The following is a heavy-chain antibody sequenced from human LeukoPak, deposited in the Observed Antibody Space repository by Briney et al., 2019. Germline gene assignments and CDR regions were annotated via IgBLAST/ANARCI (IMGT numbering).Heavy chain of an antibody. V-gene: IGHV4-59*01. CDR1: GGSISSYY. CDR2: INYSGST. Sequence: SETLSLTCTVSGGSISSYYWNWIRQPPGKGLEWIGYINYSGSTNYNRSLESGFSISVDRPKNQLSLRRRSVTAADTAVYYCARSGWLQFDYFDYWGQGILVTVSS. CDR3: ARSGWLQFDYFDY. J-gene: IGHJ4*02. D-gene: IGHD5-24*01.